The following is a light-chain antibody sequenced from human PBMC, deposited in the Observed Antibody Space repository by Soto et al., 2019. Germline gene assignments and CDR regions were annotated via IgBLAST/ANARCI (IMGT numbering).Light chain of an antibody. J-gene: IGLJ2*01. CDR1: SSNIGAGYD. CDR2: GNK. CDR3: PSFGIGLNSVV. Sequence: QSVVTQPPSVSGAPGQRVTISCTGSSSNIGAGYDVPWYQQFPGRAPKLLIYGNKNRPSGVPDRFSGSKSGTSASLDITGLQAEDEADYYCPSFGIGLNSVVFGGGTKLTVL. V-gene: IGLV1-40*01.